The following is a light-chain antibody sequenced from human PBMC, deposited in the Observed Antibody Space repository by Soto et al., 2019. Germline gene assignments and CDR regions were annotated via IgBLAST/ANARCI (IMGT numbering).Light chain of an antibody. CDR1: QSASSN. J-gene: IGKJ4*01. CDR2: DIF. CDR3: QQYNSWPLT. Sequence: EIVLTQSPGTLSLSPGERATLSCRASQSASSNHLAWYQQKPGQAPRLLIYDIFTRATGVPTRISGSGSGTEFTLTISSLQSEDFAVYYCQQYNSWPLTFGGGTKVDIK. V-gene: IGKV3D-15*01.